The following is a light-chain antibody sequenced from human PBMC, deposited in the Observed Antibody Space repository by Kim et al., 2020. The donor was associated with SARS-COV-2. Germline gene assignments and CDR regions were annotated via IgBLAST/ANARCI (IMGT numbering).Light chain of an antibody. CDR1: SSDIGYYYD. J-gene: IGLJ1*01. Sequence: PRQSITFSCTGTSSDIGYYYDVSWYQHSPGTAPQVILYDINHPPSVVSDRFSGSKSGNTASLAISGLAAEDEAIYYCASYTSMDYVFGTGTKVTVL. V-gene: IGLV2-14*03. CDR3: ASYTSMDYV. CDR2: DIN.